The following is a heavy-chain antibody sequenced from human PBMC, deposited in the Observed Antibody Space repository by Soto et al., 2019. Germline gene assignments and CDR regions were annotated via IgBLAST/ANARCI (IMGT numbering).Heavy chain of an antibody. V-gene: IGHV1-69*01. Sequence: QVQLVQSGAEVKKPGSSVKVSCKASGGTFSSYAISWVRQAPGQGLEWMGGIIGLFGTTNYAQKFEGRITITAEEITSTAYMELSSLRSDDTAVYYCARGQYYYHRCLDYWGQGTLVTVSP. J-gene: IGHJ4*02. CDR1: GGTFSSYA. CDR3: ARGQYYYHRCLDY. D-gene: IGHD3-22*01. CDR2: IIGLFGTT.